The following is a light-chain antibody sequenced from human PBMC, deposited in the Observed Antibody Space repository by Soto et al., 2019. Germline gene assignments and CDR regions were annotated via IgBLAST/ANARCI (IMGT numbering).Light chain of an antibody. Sequence: DIQMTQSPSTLSASVGDTVTITCRASQTISTYLNWYHQKPGTAPRLLISRASSVKSGVPPRFSGSGSVRDFTLTISSLRPEDIGTYFCQQSYSSPWTFGPGTKVEIK. CDR2: RAS. V-gene: IGKV1-39*01. J-gene: IGKJ1*01. CDR1: QTISTY. CDR3: QQSYSSPWT.